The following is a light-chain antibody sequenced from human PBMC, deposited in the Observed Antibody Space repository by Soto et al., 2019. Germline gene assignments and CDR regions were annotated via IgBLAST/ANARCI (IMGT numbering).Light chain of an antibody. J-gene: IGKJ1*01. CDR3: QQRSNWPTT. Sequence: EIVLTQSPATLSVSPGERATLSCRASQSVSSYLAWYQQKPGQAPRLLIYDASNRATGIPARFSGSGSGTDFTLTISSLEPEDFAVYYCQQRSNWPTTFGQGTKVEIK. V-gene: IGKV3-11*01. CDR1: QSVSSY. CDR2: DAS.